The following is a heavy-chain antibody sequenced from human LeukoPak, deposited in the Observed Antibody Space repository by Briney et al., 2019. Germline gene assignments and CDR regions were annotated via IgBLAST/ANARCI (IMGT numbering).Heavy chain of an antibody. CDR3: AGSYSNYVGWFDP. V-gene: IGHV4-30-4*08. D-gene: IGHD4-11*01. Sequence: SETLSLTCTVSGGSISSGDYYWSWIRRPPGKGLEWIGYIYYSGSTYYNPSLKSRVTISVDTSKNQFSLKLSSVTAADTAVYYCAGSYSNYVGWFDPWGQGTLVTVSS. CDR2: IYYSGST. CDR1: GGSISSGDYY. J-gene: IGHJ5*02.